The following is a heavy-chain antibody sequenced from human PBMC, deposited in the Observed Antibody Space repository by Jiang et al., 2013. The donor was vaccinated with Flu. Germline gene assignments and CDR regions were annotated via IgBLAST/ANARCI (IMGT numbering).Heavy chain of an antibody. CDR3: ARQWGSWAYYFDY. V-gene: IGHV4-39*01. Sequence: LLKPSETLSLTCTVSGGSISDSNYYWGWIRQPPGKGLEWIGTIYYSGSPYYNPSLKSRVTISVDTSKNQFSLRLSSVTAADTAVYYCARQWGSWAYYFDYWGQGTLVT. D-gene: IGHD3-10*01. J-gene: IGHJ4*02. CDR1: GGSISDSNYY. CDR2: IYYSGSP.